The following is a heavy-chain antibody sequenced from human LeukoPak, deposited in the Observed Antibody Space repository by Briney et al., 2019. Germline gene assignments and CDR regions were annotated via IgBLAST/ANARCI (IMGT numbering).Heavy chain of an antibody. CDR1: GGSISSSSYY. V-gene: IGHV4-39*07. J-gene: IGHJ4*02. CDR2: IYYSGST. D-gene: IGHD6-19*01. Sequence: SETLSLTCTVSGGSISSSSYYWGWIRQPPGKGLEWIGSIYYSGSTYYNPSLKSRVTISVDTSKNQFSLKLSSVTAADTAVYYCASQSSGWYSGYFDYWGQGTLVTVSS. CDR3: ASQSSGWYSGYFDY.